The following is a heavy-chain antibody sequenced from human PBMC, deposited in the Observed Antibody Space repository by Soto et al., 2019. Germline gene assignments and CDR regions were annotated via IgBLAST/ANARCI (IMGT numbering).Heavy chain of an antibody. CDR1: GFTFSSYA. Sequence: GWSLRLSCAASGFTFSSYAMSWVRQAPGKGLEWVLAISGSGGSTYYADSVKGRFTISRDNSKNTLYLQMNSLRAEGTAVYYCAKAPFVMGRYYYYYYMGVWGKGTTVTVSS. D-gene: IGHD2-8*01. CDR2: ISGSGGST. CDR3: AKAPFVMGRYYYYYYMGV. V-gene: IGHV3-23*01. J-gene: IGHJ6*03.